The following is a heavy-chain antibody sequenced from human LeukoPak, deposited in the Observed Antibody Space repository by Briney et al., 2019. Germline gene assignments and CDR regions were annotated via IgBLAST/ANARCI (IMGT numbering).Heavy chain of an antibody. J-gene: IGHJ4*02. V-gene: IGHV3-30*18. CDR3: AKDKAVAGTLSFDY. D-gene: IGHD6-19*01. Sequence: GGSLRLSCAASGFTFSSYCMHWVRHAPGKGLEWVSFISYDGSNKYYADSVKGRFTISRDNSKNTLYLQMNSLRAEDTAVYYCAKDKAVAGTLSFDYWGQGTLVTVSS. CDR2: ISYDGSNK. CDR1: GFTFSSYC.